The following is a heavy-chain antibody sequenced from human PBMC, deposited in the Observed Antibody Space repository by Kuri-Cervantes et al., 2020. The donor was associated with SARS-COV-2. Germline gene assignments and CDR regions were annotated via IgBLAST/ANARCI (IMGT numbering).Heavy chain of an antibody. CDR2: ISSSGSTI. CDR1: GFTFSSYA. CDR3: ARVGGCSTSCRGAFDI. D-gene: IGHD2-2*01. V-gene: IGHV3-48*02. J-gene: IGHJ3*02. Sequence: GESLKISCAASGFTFSSYAMSWVRQAPGKGLEWVSYISSSGSTIYYADSVKGRFTISRDNAKNSLYLQMNSLRDEDTAVYYCARVGGCSTSCRGAFDIWGQGTMVTVSS.